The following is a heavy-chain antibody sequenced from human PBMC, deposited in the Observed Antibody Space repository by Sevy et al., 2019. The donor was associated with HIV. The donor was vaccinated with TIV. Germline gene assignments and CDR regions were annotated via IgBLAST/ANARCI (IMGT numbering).Heavy chain of an antibody. Sequence: GGSLRLSCAAPGFTFSSYAMHWVRQAPGKGLEWVAVISYDGSNKYYADSVKGRFTISRDNSKNTLYLQMNSLRAEDTAVYYCAREQWELSYYYGMDVWGQGTTVTVSS. V-gene: IGHV3-30-3*01. J-gene: IGHJ6*02. CDR1: GFTFSSYA. CDR2: ISYDGSNK. CDR3: AREQWELSYYYGMDV. D-gene: IGHD1-26*01.